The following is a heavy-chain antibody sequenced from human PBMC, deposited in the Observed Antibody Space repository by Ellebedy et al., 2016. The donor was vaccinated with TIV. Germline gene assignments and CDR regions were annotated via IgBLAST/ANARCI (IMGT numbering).Heavy chain of an antibody. D-gene: IGHD2-2*01. CDR1: GGSISSSSYY. CDR2: IYYSGST. V-gene: IGHV4-39*01. Sequence: SETLSLTXTVSGGSISSSSYYWGWIRQPPGKGLEWIGSIYYSGSTYYNPSLKSRVTISVDTSKNQFSLKLSSVTAADTAVYYCARDVVVVPAAPPVAFDIWGQGTMVTVSS. CDR3: ARDVVVVPAAPPVAFDI. J-gene: IGHJ3*02.